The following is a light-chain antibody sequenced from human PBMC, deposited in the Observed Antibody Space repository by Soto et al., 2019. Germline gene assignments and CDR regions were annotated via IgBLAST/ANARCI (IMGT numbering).Light chain of an antibody. CDR3: ASSAGGFYV. J-gene: IGLJ1*01. CDR1: SSDVGGYT. Sequence: QSALTQPPSASGSPGQSVTISCTGSSSDVGGYTVSWYQHLPGKAPKVMIYEVTKRPSGVPDRFSGSKSGNTASLTVSGLQAEDEADYYCASSAGGFYVFGTGTKLTVL. CDR2: EVT. V-gene: IGLV2-8*01.